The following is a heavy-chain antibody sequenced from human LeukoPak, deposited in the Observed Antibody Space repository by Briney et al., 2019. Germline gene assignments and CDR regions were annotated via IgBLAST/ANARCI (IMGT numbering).Heavy chain of an antibody. V-gene: IGHV1-18*01. CDR2: ISAYNGNT. J-gene: IGHJ6*02. CDR1: GYTFTSYG. D-gene: IGHD2-21*02. Sequence: WASVKVSCKASGYTFTSYGISWVRQAPGQGLEWMGWISAYNGNTNYAQKLQGRVTMTTDTSTSTAYMELRSLRSDDTAVYYCAGDTKKQKRHIVVVTAIPINYYYGMDVWGQGTTVTVSS. CDR3: AGDTKKQKRHIVVVTAIPINYYYGMDV.